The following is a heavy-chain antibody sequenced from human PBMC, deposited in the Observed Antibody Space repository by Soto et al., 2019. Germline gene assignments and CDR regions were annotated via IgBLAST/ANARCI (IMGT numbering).Heavy chain of an antibody. V-gene: IGHV4-31*03. D-gene: IGHD3-16*01. CDR2: INDSGST. Sequence: PSETLSLTCTVSGGSIRSAGHYWSWIRQHPGKGLEWIGYINDSGSTFYNPSLRSRLNISVDTSENQFSLRLTSVTAADTAVYYCARGDSQVSSVFDYWGQGMLVTVSS. CDR1: GGSIRSAGHY. CDR3: ARGDSQVSSVFDY. J-gene: IGHJ4*02.